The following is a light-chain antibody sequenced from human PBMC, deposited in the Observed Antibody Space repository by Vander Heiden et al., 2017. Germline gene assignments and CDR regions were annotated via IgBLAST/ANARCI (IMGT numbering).Light chain of an antibody. V-gene: IGLV2-14*03. J-gene: IGLJ1*01. Sequence: QSALTQPASVSGSPGQSITISCTGTSSDVGGYTYVSCYQHHPGKAPKLIIFHVRNRPSGVSNRFSGSKSGNTASLTISGLQAEDEADYYCTSYTITSTLVFGTGTKVTVL. CDR2: HVR. CDR1: SSDVGGYTY. CDR3: TSYTITSTLV.